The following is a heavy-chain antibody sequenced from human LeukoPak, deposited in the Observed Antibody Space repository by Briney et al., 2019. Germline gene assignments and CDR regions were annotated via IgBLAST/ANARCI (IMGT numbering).Heavy chain of an antibody. J-gene: IGHJ4*02. CDR1: GFTFDDYG. D-gene: IGHD3-22*01. V-gene: IGHV3-20*04. CDR3: ARSTPAAVVINEFDS. Sequence: GGSLRLSCAASGFTFDDYGMRWVRQPQGKGLEWGSGISWNGGNTVYADSVRGRFIISRDNAKNSLYLQMNSLRDDDTALYYCARSTPAAVVINEFDSWGQGTLVTVSS. CDR2: ISWNGGNT.